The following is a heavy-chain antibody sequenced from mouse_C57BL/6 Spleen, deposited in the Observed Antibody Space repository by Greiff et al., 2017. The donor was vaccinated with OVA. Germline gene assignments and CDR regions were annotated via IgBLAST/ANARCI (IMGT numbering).Heavy chain of an antibody. CDR2: IWSGGST. Sequence: QVQLQESGPGLVQPSQSLSITCTVSGFSLTSYGVHWVRQSPGKGLEWLGVIWSGGSTDYNAAFISRLSISKDNSKSQVFFKMNSLQADDTAIYYCARDYDYDSPWFAYWGQGTLVTVSA. CDR3: ARDYDYDSPWFAY. CDR1: GFSLTSYG. J-gene: IGHJ3*01. D-gene: IGHD2-4*01. V-gene: IGHV2-2*01.